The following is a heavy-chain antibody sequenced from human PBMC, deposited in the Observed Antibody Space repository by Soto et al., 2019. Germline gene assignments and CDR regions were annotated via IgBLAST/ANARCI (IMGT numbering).Heavy chain of an antibody. CDR3: ASPWRYTSSWTFDY. Sequence: PGGSLRLSCAASGFTFSTYSMNWVRQAPGKGLEWVSYISSSSSTIYYADSVKGRFTISRDNAKNSLYLQMNSLRDEDTAVYYCASPWRYTSSWTFDYWGQGTLVTVSS. CDR1: GFTFSTYS. J-gene: IGHJ4*02. CDR2: ISSSSSTI. V-gene: IGHV3-48*02. D-gene: IGHD6-13*01.